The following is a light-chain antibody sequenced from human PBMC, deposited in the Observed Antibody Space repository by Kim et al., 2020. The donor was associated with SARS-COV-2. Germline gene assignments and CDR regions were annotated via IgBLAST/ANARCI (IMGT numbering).Light chain of an antibody. CDR2: ATS. J-gene: IGKJ2*03. Sequence: SPGKRHTLSGRASQNVDSASFAWYQQKPGQAPRLLIYATSTRATGIPDKFSGSGAGTDFTLTINRLETEDFAVYYCQQYGGSPLYSFGQGTKLEI. V-gene: IGKV3-20*01. CDR3: QQYGGSPLYS. CDR1: QNVDSAS.